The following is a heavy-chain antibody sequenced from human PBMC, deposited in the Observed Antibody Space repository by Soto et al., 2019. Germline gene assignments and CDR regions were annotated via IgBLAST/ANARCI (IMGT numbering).Heavy chain of an antibody. J-gene: IGHJ5*02. Sequence: GGSLRLSCAASGFTFSSYAMHWVRQAPGKGLEWVAVISYDGSNKYYADSVKGRFTISRDNSKNTLYLQMNSLRAEDTAVYYCARGVRRVPITMIVVVGNWFDPWGQGTLVTVSS. V-gene: IGHV3-30-3*01. CDR2: ISYDGSNK. CDR3: ARGVRRVPITMIVVVGNWFDP. D-gene: IGHD3-22*01. CDR1: GFTFSSYA.